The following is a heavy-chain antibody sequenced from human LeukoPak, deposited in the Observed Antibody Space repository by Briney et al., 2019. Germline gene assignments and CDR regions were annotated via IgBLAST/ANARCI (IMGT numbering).Heavy chain of an antibody. J-gene: IGHJ4*02. Sequence: GGSLRLSCAASGFTFSTYWMNWVRQAPGKGLEWVANIKQDGGEKYYVDSVKGRFTISRDNAKSSLYLQMDSLRAEDTAVYYCASPYCSSTSCSTLHDYWGQGTLVTVSS. D-gene: IGHD2-2*01. CDR1: GFTFSTYW. V-gene: IGHV3-7*01. CDR3: ASPYCSSTSCSTLHDY. CDR2: IKQDGGEK.